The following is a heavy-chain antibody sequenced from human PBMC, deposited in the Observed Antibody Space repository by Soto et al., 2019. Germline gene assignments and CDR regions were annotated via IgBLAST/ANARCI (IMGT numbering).Heavy chain of an antibody. D-gene: IGHD3-10*01. Sequence: SETLSLTCTLSGYSINSDDYWCWIRQPPGQGLEWIASIYHSVSTFYNPSLMSRGTISIDTSKNQFSLRLTAVTAADTAMYYCASKAYYPSGRINLFDSWGQGTLVTVSS. J-gene: IGHJ4*02. V-gene: IGHV4-38-2*02. CDR2: IYHSVST. CDR1: GYSINSDDY. CDR3: ASKAYYPSGRINLFDS.